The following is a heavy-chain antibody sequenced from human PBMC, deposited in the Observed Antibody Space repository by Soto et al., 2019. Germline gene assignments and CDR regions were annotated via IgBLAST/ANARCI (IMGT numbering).Heavy chain of an antibody. Sequence: ASVKVSCKASGSTFTHYYIHWVRQAPGQGLEWMGIINPNGGITTYAQKFRAGFSMTRDTSTSTVYLELSSLRSEDSAVYYCATSVNSAMAFDYWGQGTLVTVS. CDR3: ATSVNSAMAFDY. CDR1: GSTFTHYY. D-gene: IGHD5-18*01. CDR2: INPNGGIT. V-gene: IGHV1-46*01. J-gene: IGHJ4*02.